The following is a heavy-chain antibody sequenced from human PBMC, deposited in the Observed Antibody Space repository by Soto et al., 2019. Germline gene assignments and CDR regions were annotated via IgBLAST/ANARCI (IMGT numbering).Heavy chain of an antibody. V-gene: IGHV3-23*01. D-gene: IGHD6-19*01. CDR3: LKPLNSGWSKFDY. J-gene: IGHJ4*02. CDR1: GFNFSSFA. Sequence: GGSLKLSCVVSGFNFSSFAMSWVRQAPGKGLEWVSAISGSGDTTYHADSVRGRFSISRDNFKNSLYLQMDSLRSEDKALYYCLKPLNSGWSKFDYWGQGALVTVSS. CDR2: ISGSGDTT.